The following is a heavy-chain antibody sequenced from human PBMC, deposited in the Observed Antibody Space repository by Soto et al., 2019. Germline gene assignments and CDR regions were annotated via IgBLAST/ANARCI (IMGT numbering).Heavy chain of an antibody. J-gene: IGHJ3*02. CDR2: IRANDESI. CDR1: RFDFRSYE. V-gene: IGHV3-48*03. Sequence: PGGSLRLSCVASRFDFRSYEMNWVRQAPGKGLEWVSNIRANDESIYYADSVNGRVSVSRDNAKNSLFLEMNSLRVDDTAVYYCARETLRDAIDIWGQGTMVTVSS. CDR3: ARETLRDAIDI.